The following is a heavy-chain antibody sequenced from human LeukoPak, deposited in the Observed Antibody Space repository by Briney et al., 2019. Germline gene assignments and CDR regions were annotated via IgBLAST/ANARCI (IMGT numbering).Heavy chain of an antibody. V-gene: IGHV3-21*01. CDR1: GFTFSSYS. CDR3: ARDQDGWSPFTFDY. D-gene: IGHD5-24*01. J-gene: IGHJ4*02. Sequence: AGSLRLSCAASGFTFSSYSMNWVRHAPAKGLEWVSSISSSSSYIYYADSVKGRFTISRDNAKNSLYLQMNSLRAQDTAVYYCARDQDGWSPFTFDYWGQGTLVTVSS. CDR2: ISSSSSYI.